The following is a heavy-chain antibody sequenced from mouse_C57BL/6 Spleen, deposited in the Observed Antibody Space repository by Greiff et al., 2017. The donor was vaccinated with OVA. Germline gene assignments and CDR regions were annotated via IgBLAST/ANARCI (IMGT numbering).Heavy chain of an antibody. CDR3: ARIGGDDGYSRSYAMDY. CDR1: GFSLSTFGMG. J-gene: IGHJ4*01. CDR2: LWWDDAK. Sequence: QVQLKESGPGILQPSQTLSLTCSFSGFSLSTFGMGVGWIRQPSGKGLEWLAHLWWDDAKYYNPALKSRLTISKDTSKNQVFLKIANVDTADTATYDCARIGGDDGYSRSYAMDYWGQGTSVTVSS. D-gene: IGHD2-3*01. V-gene: IGHV8-8*01.